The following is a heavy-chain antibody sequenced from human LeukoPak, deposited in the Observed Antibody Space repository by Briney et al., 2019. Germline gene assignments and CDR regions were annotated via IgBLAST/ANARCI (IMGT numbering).Heavy chain of an antibody. CDR1: GDSVSSGSYY. D-gene: IGHD3-10*01. CDR2: IYYSGST. Sequence: SETLSLTCTVSGDSVSSGSYYWIWIRQPPGKGLEWIGSIYYSGSTYYNPSLKSRVTISVDTSKNQFSLKLSSVTAADTAVYYCARSRRLLWFGEPTNWFDPWGQGTLVTVSS. J-gene: IGHJ5*02. CDR3: ARSRRLLWFGEPTNWFDP. V-gene: IGHV4-39*01.